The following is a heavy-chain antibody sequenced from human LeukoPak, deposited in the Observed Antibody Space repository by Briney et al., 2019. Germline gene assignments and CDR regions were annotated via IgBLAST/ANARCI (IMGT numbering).Heavy chain of an antibody. V-gene: IGHV3-33*01. CDR1: GLTFSSYG. Sequence: PGRSLRLSCAASGLTFSSYGMHWVRQAPGKGLEWVAVIWYDGSNKYYADPVKGRFTISRDNSKNTLYLQMNSLRAEDTAVYYCARDLTGYSSAFDYWGQGTLVTVSS. CDR3: ARDLTGYSSAFDY. CDR2: IWYDGSNK. J-gene: IGHJ4*02. D-gene: IGHD6-19*01.